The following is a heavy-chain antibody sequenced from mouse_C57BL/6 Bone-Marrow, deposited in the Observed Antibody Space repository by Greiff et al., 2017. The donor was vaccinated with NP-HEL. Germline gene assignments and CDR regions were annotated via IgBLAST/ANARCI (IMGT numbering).Heavy chain of an antibody. V-gene: IGHV3-6*01. J-gene: IGHJ3*01. Sequence: VQLKESGPGLVKPSQSLSLTCSVTGYSITSGYYWNWIRQFPGNKLEWMGYISYDGSNNYNPSLKNRISITRDTSKNQFFLKLNSVTTEDTATYYCARWLLAWFAYWGQGTLVTVSA. CDR3: ARWLLAWFAY. D-gene: IGHD2-3*01. CDR2: ISYDGSN. CDR1: GYSITSGYY.